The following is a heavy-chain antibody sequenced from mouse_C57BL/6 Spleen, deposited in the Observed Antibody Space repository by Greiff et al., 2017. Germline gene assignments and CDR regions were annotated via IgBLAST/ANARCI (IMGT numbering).Heavy chain of an antibody. Sequence: VQLQQSGPELVKPGASVKISCKASGYAFSSSWMNWVKQRPGKGLEWIGRIYPGDGDTNYNGKFKGKATLTADKSSSTAYMQLSSLTSEDAAVYFCAREGRIITTVVADFDYWGQGTTLTVSS. CDR3: AREGRIITTVVADFDY. D-gene: IGHD1-1*01. CDR1: GYAFSSSW. CDR2: IYPGDGDT. V-gene: IGHV1-82*01. J-gene: IGHJ2*01.